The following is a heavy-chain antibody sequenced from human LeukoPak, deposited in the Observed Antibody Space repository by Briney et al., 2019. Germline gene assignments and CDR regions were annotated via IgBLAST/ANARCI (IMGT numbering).Heavy chain of an antibody. D-gene: IGHD2-2*01. CDR3: ARSPYCSSTSCYARAGWFDP. J-gene: IGHJ5*02. Sequence: SETLSLTCAVYGGSFSGYYWSWIRQPPGKGLEWIGEINHSGSTYYNPSLKSRVTISVDTSKNQFSLKLSSVTAADTAVYYCARSPYCSSTSCYARAGWFDPWGQGTLVTVSS. CDR1: GGSFSGYY. V-gene: IGHV4-34*01. CDR2: INHSGST.